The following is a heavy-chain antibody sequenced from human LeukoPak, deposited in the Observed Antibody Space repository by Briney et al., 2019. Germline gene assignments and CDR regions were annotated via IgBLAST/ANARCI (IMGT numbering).Heavy chain of an antibody. J-gene: IGHJ5*02. V-gene: IGHV4-34*01. D-gene: IGHD2-2*01. CDR1: GGSFSGYY. CDR2: INHSGST. CDR3: ALSGCSSTSCFTFDP. Sequence: SETLSLTCAVYGGSFSGYYWSCIRQPPGKGLEWIGEINHSGSTNYNPSLKSRVTISVDTSKNQFSLKLSSVTAADTAVYYCALSGCSSTSCFTFDPWGQGTLVTVCS.